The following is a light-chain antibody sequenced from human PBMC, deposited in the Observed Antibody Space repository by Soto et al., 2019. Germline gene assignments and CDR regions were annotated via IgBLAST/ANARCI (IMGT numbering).Light chain of an antibody. V-gene: IGKV1-5*01. CDR3: QQYNSYRT. Sequence: DIQMTQSPSTLSASVGDRVTITCRVSQSISSWLAWYQQKPGKAPKLLIYDASSLESGVPSRFSGSGSGTEFTLTISSLQPDDFATYYCQQYNSYRTFGQGTKV. J-gene: IGKJ1*01. CDR2: DAS. CDR1: QSISSW.